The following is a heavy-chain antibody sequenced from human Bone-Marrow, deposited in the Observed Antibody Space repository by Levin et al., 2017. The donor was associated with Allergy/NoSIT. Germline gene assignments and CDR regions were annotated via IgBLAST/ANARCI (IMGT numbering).Heavy chain of an antibody. D-gene: IGHD3-10*01. Sequence: GGSLRLSCAASGFTFSIYTLHWVRQAPGKGLEWVAVISYDGTNQYYADSVKGRFTISRDNSKNTLYLQLNSLRPEDTAVYYCLRGAPYGPGGVSYYYDMDVWGQGTAVTVSS. V-gene: IGHV3-30-3*01. J-gene: IGHJ6*02. CDR2: ISYDGTNQ. CDR1: GFTFSIYT. CDR3: LRGAPYGPGGVSYYYDMDV.